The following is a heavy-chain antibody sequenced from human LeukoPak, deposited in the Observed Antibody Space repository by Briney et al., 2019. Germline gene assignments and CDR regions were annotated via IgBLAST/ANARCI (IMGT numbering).Heavy chain of an antibody. V-gene: IGHV3-48*03. D-gene: IGHD4-17*01. CDR1: GFTFSSYE. CDR3: TKDYGDYGPALGN. CDR2: ISSSGSTT. Sequence: PGGSLRLSCAASGFTFSSYEVNWVRQAPGKGLEWVSYISSSGSTTYYADSVKGRFTISRDNAKNSLYLQMNSLRPEDTAVYYCTKDYGDYGPALGNWGQGTLVTVSS. J-gene: IGHJ4*02.